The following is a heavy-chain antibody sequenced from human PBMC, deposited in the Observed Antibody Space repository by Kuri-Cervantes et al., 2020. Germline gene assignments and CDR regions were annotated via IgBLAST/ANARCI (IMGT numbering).Heavy chain of an antibody. Sequence: LSCAVSGGSISSSNWWSWVRQPPGKGLEWIGEIYHSGSTNYNPSLKSRVTISVDTSKNQFSLKLSSVTAADTAVYYCARGRGYSSSSDYYYYYMDVWGKGTTVTVSS. D-gene: IGHD6-13*01. CDR3: ARGRGYSSSSDYYYYYMDV. CDR1: GGSISSSNW. V-gene: IGHV4-4*02. J-gene: IGHJ6*03. CDR2: IYHSGST.